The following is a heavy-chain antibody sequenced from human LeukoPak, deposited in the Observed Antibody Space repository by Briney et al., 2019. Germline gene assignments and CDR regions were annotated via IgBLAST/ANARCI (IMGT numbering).Heavy chain of an antibody. CDR2: INHSGST. CDR3: ASLLVDTAMAPRDY. CDR1: GGSFSGYY. D-gene: IGHD5-18*01. J-gene: IGHJ4*02. V-gene: IGHV4-34*01. Sequence: SETLSLTCAVYGGSFSGYYWSWIRQPPGKGLEWIGEINHSGSTHYNPSLKSRVTISVDTSKNQFSLKLSSVTAADTAVYYCASLLVDTAMAPRDYLGQGTLVTVSS.